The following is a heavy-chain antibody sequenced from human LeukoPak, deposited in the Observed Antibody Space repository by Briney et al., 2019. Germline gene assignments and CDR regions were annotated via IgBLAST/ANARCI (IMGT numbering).Heavy chain of an antibody. CDR3: ARGEEMATTVGY. Sequence: AGGSLRLSCAASGFTFSSYSMNWVRQAPGKGLEWVSSISSSSSYIYYADSVKGRFTISRDNAKNSLYLQMNSLRAEDTAVYYCARGEEMATTVGYWGQGTLVTVSS. CDR2: ISSSSSYI. V-gene: IGHV3-21*01. CDR1: GFTFSSYS. J-gene: IGHJ4*02. D-gene: IGHD5-24*01.